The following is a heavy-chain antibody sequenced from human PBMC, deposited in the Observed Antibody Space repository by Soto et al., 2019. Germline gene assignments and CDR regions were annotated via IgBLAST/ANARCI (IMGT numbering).Heavy chain of an antibody. CDR3: TTLGPS. CDR2: VKTKADGGTT. J-gene: IGHJ4*02. V-gene: IGHV3-15*07. CDR1: GFNFSDAW. Sequence: EVQLVESGGGLVKPGGSLRLSCVASGFNFSDAWMNWVRQAPGKGLEWVGHVKTKADGGTTDYAASVKGRFIVSRDDSTNTLYLQMNSLKSEDTAMYYCTTLGPSWGQGTQVVVSS.